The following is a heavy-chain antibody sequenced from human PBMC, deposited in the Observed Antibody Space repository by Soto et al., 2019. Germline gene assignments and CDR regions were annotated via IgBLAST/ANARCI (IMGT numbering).Heavy chain of an antibody. Sequence: TSETLSLTCTVSGGSISSYYWSWIRQPPGKGLEWIGYIYYSGSTNYNPSLKSRVTISVDTSKNQFSLKLSSVTAADTAVYYCARGSFDYYYYMDVWDKGTTVTVS. V-gene: IGHV4-59*01. J-gene: IGHJ6*03. CDR2: IYYSGST. CDR3: ARGSFDYYYYMDV. CDR1: GGSISSYY.